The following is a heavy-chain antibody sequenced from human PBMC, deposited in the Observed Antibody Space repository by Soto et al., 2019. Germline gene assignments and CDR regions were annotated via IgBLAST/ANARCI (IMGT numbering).Heavy chain of an antibody. CDR3: ARVMTYCSGGSCYQHYYYYYMDV. J-gene: IGHJ6*03. Sequence: SETLSLTCTVSGGSISSYYWSWIRQPPGKGLEWIGYIYYSGSTNYNPSLKSRVTISVDKSKNQFSLKLSSVTAADTAVYYCARVMTYCSGGSCYQHYYYYYMDVWGKGTTVTVSS. V-gene: IGHV4-59*01. CDR1: GGSISSYY. CDR2: IYYSGST. D-gene: IGHD2-15*01.